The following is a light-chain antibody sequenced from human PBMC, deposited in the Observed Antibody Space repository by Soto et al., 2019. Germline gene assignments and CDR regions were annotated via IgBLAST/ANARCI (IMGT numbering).Light chain of an antibody. CDR2: DTS. V-gene: IGKV3-11*01. CDR3: PQRSNWTIT. J-gene: IGKJ5*01. CDR1: QSIRTY. Sequence: EIVLTQAPATLSLSPGERSTLSGRVSQSIRTYLAWFRQTPGQAPRVLIYDTSNRATGTPARISGSGAGPACTRPIGSLEPEDASVDFCPQRSNWTITFGQGTRLEIK.